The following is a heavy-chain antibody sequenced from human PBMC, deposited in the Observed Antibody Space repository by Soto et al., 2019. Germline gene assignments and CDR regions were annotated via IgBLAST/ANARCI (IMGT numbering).Heavy chain of an antibody. CDR2: ISANDVGT. D-gene: IGHD1-20*01. Sequence: GGSLRLSCEASGFTLRNYAMTWIRQTPGKGLEWVSLISANDVGTYYAESVKTRFTISTDQSRNTVYLQRESLRADDTAIYYCAKAKNDYNWDNRPPFDYWGQGTLVTVSS. CDR3: AKAKNDYNWDNRPPFDY. CDR1: GFTLRNYA. J-gene: IGHJ4*02. V-gene: IGHV3-23*01.